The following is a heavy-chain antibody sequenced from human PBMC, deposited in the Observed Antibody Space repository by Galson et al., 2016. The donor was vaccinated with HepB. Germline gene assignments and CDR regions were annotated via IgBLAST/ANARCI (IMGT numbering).Heavy chain of an antibody. J-gene: IGHJ4*02. CDR1: GFTFNSYD. CDR3: TKDGDRKDDY. CDR2: ISGSGAST. V-gene: IGHV3-23*01. Sequence: SLRLSCAASGFTFNSYDMSWVRQAPGKGLEWVPDISGSGASTHYRDSVKGRFIISRDNSKNTLSLQMNNLRVEDTAVYYCTKDGDRKDDYWGQGTLVTVSS. D-gene: IGHD2-21*01.